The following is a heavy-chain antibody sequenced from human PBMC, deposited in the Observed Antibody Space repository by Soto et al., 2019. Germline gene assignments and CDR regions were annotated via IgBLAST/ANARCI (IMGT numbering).Heavy chain of an antibody. CDR3: ARDLLAVAGTPYYYYGMDV. D-gene: IGHD6-19*01. CDR2: ISYDGSNK. Sequence: PGGSLRLSCAASGFTFSSYAMHWVRQAPGKXLEWVAVISYDGSNKYYADSVKGRFTISRDNSKNTLYLQMNSLRAEDTTVYYCARDLLAVAGTPYYYYGMDVWGQGTTVTVS. CDR1: GFTFSSYA. J-gene: IGHJ6*02. V-gene: IGHV3-30-3*01.